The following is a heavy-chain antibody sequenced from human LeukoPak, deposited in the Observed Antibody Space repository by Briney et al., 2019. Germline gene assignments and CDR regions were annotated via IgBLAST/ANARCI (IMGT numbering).Heavy chain of an antibody. CDR3: ARWYGVTTFDY. Sequence: PSETLSLTCAVYGGSFSGYYWSWIRQPPGKGLEWIGEINHSGSTNYNPSLKSRVTISVDTSKNQFSLKLSSVTAADTAVYYCARWYGVTTFDYWGQGTLVTVSS. CDR1: GGSFSGYY. CDR2: INHSGST. D-gene: IGHD1-14*01. V-gene: IGHV4-34*01. J-gene: IGHJ4*02.